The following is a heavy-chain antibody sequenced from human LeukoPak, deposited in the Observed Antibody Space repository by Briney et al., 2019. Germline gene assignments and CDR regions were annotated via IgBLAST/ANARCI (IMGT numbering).Heavy chain of an antibody. Sequence: PSETLSLTCTVSGGSVSSGSYYWSWIRQPPGKGLEWIGYIYYSGSTNYNPSLKSRVTISVDTSKNQFSLKLSSVTTADTAVYYCAREVPYCSGGSCYFFDYWGQGTLVTVSS. CDR2: IYYSGST. D-gene: IGHD2-15*01. CDR1: GGSVSSGSYY. CDR3: AREVPYCSGGSCYFFDY. J-gene: IGHJ4*02. V-gene: IGHV4-61*01.